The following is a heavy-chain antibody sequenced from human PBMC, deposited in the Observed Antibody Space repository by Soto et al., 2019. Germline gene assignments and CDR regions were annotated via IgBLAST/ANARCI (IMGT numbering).Heavy chain of an antibody. CDR1: GGSISSGGYH. V-gene: IGHV4-31*03. Sequence: QVQLQESGPGLAKPSQTLSLTCTVSGGSISSGGYHWSWIRQHPGKGLEWIGYIYYSGTTSSNPSLKSRVTMSVDTSKNQFSLKLNSVTAADTAVYYCARGCIYGPGTYFFTWGQGTLVTVSS. D-gene: IGHD3-10*01. CDR3: ARGCIYGPGTYFFT. J-gene: IGHJ5*02. CDR2: IYYSGTT.